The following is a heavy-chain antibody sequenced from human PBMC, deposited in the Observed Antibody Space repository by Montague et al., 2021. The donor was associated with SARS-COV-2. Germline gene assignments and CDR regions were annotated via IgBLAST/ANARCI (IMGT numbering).Heavy chain of an antibody. J-gene: IGHJ3*02. CDR3: ASGRRPVVVPGAGPAGRAFDI. D-gene: IGHD2-2*01. CDR1: GGSFSNYC. CDR2: VNQSGTT. Sequence: SETLSLTCAISGGSFSNYCWSWIRQPPGKGLEWIGEVNQSGTTIYNPSVKSGVTISEDTSKNQFYLRLNPVTAADTAVYYCASGRRPVVVPGAGPAGRAFDIWGQGTMVTVSS. V-gene: IGHV4-34*01.